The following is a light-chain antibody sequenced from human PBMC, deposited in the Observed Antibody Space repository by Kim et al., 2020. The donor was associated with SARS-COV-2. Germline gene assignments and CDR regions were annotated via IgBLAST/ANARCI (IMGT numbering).Light chain of an antibody. CDR3: QTWGTGIHV. Sequence: APVKLTCTLSSGHSSYAIAWHQQQPEKGPRYLMKLNSDGSHSKGDGIPDRFSGSSSGAERYLTISSLQSEDEADYYCQTWGTGIHVFGGGTQLTVL. J-gene: IGLJ3*02. V-gene: IGLV4-69*01. CDR2: LNSDGSH. CDR1: SGHSSYA.